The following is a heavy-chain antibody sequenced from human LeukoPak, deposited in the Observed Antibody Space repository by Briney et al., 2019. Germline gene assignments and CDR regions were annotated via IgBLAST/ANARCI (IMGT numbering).Heavy chain of an antibody. D-gene: IGHD5-12*01. CDR2: ISWNSGSI. CDR3: AKDTSSGYDWVPFDY. CDR1: GFTFDDYA. J-gene: IGHJ4*02. V-gene: IGHV3-9*01. Sequence: PAGGSLRLSCAASGFTFDDYAMHWVRQAPWKGLEWVSGISWNSGSIGYADSVKGRFTISRDNAKDSLYLQMNSLRAEDTALYYCAKDTSSGYDWVPFDYWGQGTLVTVSS.